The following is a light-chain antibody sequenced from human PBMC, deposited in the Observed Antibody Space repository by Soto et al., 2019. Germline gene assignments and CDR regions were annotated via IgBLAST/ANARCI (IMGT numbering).Light chain of an antibody. CDR1: RGNSSS. CDR2: AAS. Sequence: IQMNQSPSSLSASXGDTVTIPSRPRRGNSSSLAGYQQKPAXAPKAXIYAASILQSAVPSRFSGSGSGKEFTLTISSLQPDDFATYHCQQYNSYSTFGQGTKVDIK. J-gene: IGKJ1*01. V-gene: IGKV1D-16*01. CDR3: QQYNSYST.